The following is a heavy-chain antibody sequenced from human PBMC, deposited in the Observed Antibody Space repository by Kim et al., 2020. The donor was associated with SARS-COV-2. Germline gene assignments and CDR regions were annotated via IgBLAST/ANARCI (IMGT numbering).Heavy chain of an antibody. Sequence: GGSLRLSCAASGFPFSTYWMYWVRQAPGKGLEWLVNIKYDGSDKYYVDSVKGRFTVSRDNAKNSLYLHMTSLRAEDTAVYFCARDRLGGYAMDGWGPGTT. D-gene: IGHD5-18*01. CDR1: GFPFSTYW. J-gene: IGHJ6*02. CDR2: IKYDGSDK. CDR3: ARDRLGGYAMDG. V-gene: IGHV3-7*05.